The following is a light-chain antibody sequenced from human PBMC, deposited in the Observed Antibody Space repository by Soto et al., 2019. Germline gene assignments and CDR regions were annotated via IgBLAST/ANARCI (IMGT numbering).Light chain of an antibody. CDR1: QSVSSY. CDR2: DAS. CDR3: QLRSNF. V-gene: IGKV3-11*01. J-gene: IGKJ4*01. Sequence: TVLTQSPATLSLSPGERATPPCRASQSVSSYLAWFQQKPGQAPRLLIYDASNRATGIPARFSGSGSGTDFTLTISSLEPEDFAVYYCQLRSNFFGGGAKVDIK.